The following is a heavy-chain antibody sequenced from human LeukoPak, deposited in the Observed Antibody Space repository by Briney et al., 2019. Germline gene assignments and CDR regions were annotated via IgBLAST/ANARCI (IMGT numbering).Heavy chain of an antibody. CDR1: GFTFSSNW. CDR3: VVTTRSYPFDY. J-gene: IGHJ4*02. D-gene: IGHD4-23*01. V-gene: IGHV3-7*01. Sequence: GGSLRRSCAASGFTFSSNWMCWVRQDPGKGLEWVANINQDGSVKNYVDSVKGRFTISRDNAKNSLYLQMNSLRAEDTAVYYCVVTTRSYPFDYWGQGTLVTVSS. CDR2: INQDGSVK.